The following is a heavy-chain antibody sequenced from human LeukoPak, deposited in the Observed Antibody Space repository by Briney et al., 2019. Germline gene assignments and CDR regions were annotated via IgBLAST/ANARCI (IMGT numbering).Heavy chain of an antibody. J-gene: IGHJ4*02. D-gene: IGHD2-15*01. Sequence: PSETLSLTCTVSGGSISNYYGSWIRQPAGKGLEWIGRIYSSETTDYNPSLQGRAAMSVDTSKNQFSLKLSSVTAADTAVYYCARTHCSGGNCYHFDYWGQGTLVTVSP. CDR1: GGSISNYY. V-gene: IGHV4-4*07. CDR3: ARTHCSGGNCYHFDY. CDR2: IYSSETT.